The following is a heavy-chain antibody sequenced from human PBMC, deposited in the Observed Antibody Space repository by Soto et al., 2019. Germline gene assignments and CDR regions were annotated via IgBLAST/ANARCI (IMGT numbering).Heavy chain of an antibody. CDR2: ISWNSGRI. Sequence: EVQLVESGGGLVQPGRSLRLSCAASGFTFDDYAMHWVRQAPGKGLEWVSGISWNSGRIGYADSVKGRFTISSDNSKNSLELQMNSLRAEDTASYYCATSWVYSSSALGTPLSDYWGQGTLVTVSS. D-gene: IGHD6-6*01. J-gene: IGHJ4*02. V-gene: IGHV3-9*01. CDR3: ATSWVYSSSALGTPLSDY. CDR1: GFTFDDYA.